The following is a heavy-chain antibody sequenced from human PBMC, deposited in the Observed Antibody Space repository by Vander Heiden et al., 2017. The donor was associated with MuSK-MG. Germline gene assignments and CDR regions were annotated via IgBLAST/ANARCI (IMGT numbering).Heavy chain of an antibody. V-gene: IGHV3-21*01. CDR3: ATRPLYGSGSYLFDY. D-gene: IGHD3-10*01. CDR1: GFTFSSYS. Sequence: EVQLVESGGGLVKPGGSLRLACAASGFTFSSYSMNWVRQDPGKGLEWVSSISSSSSYIYYADSVKGRFTISRDNAKNSLYLQMNSLRAEDTAVYYCATRPLYGSGSYLFDYWGQGTLVTVSS. J-gene: IGHJ4*02. CDR2: ISSSSSYI.